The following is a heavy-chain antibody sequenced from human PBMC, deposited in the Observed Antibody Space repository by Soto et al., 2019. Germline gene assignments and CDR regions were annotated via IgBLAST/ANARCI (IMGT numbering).Heavy chain of an antibody. CDR3: ARGRTTLLRRRIRGNHYAMDV. Sequence: EVQLVESGGGLVKPAGSLRLSCAASGFTFSSYTMNCVRQAPGKGLEWVSSINSIGSYIYDVDSVKGRFTISRDDAQRSLYLEMNSLRAEDTAIYYCARGRTTLLRRRIRGNHYAMDVWGQGTTVIVSS. CDR2: INSIGSYI. J-gene: IGHJ6*02. V-gene: IGHV3-21*01. CDR1: GFTFSSYT. D-gene: IGHD3-10*01.